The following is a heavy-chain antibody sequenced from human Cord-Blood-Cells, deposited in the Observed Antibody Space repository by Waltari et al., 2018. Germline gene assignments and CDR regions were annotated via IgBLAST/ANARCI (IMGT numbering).Heavy chain of an antibody. D-gene: IGHD6-6*01. CDR3: AKVKRQLVHY. V-gene: IGHV3-23*01. CDR2: ISGSGGST. J-gene: IGHJ4*02. Sequence: EVQLLESGGGLVQRGGSLRLSCAASVFPFSSYAMSWVRKAPGKGLGWVSAISGSGGSTYYADSVKGRFTISRDNSKNTLYLQMNSLRAEDTAVYYCAKVKRQLVHYWGQGTLVTVSS. CDR1: VFPFSSYA.